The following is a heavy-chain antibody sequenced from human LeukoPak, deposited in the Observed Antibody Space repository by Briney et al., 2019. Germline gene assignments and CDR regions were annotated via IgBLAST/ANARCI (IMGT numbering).Heavy chain of an antibody. D-gene: IGHD3-10*01. CDR3: AGGHEALGY. V-gene: IGHV3-53*01. J-gene: IGHJ4*02. Sequence: GGSLRLSCAASGFTVRNNYMSWVRQPPGKGLEWVSLSYSAGKTFYADSVKGRFTISRDNSKNTLYLQMNSLRAEDTAIYYCAGGHEALGYWGQGTLVAVSS. CDR1: GFTVRNNY. CDR2: SYSAGKT.